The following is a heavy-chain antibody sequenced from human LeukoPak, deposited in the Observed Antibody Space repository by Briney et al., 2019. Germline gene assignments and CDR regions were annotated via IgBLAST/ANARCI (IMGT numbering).Heavy chain of an antibody. CDR2: IIPIFGTA. CDR3: ARELPSIVGATTPYYYGMDV. V-gene: IGHV1-69*01. J-gene: IGHJ6*02. CDR1: GGTFSSYA. Sequence: SVKVSCKASGGTFSSYAISWVRQAPGQGLEWMGGIIPIFGTANYAQKFQGRVTITVDESTSTAYMELSSLRSEDTAVYYCARELPSIVGATTPYYYGMDVWGQGTTVTVSS. D-gene: IGHD1-26*01.